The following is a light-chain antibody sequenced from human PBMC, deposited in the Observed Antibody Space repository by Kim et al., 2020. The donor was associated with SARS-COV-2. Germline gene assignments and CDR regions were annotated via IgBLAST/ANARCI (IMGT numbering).Light chain of an antibody. V-gene: IGLV9-49*01. CDR2: VGTGGIVG. Sequence: CTLSSGYSNYKVDWYQQRPGKGPRFVMRVGTGGIVGSKGDGIPDRFSVLGSGLNRYLTIKNIQEEDESDYHCGADHGSGSNFVCVFGGGTQLAVL. CDR3: GADHGSGSNFVCV. CDR1: SGYSNYK. J-gene: IGLJ3*02.